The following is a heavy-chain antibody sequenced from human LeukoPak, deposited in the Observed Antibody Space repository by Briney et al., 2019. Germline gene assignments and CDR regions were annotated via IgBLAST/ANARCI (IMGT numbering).Heavy chain of an antibody. Sequence: ASVTVSCKASGYTFTSYAMHLVRQAPGQRLEWMGWINAGNGNTKYSQKFQGRVTITRDTSASTAYMELSSLRSEDTAVYYCALGSGSYDWWFDPWGQGTLVSVSS. V-gene: IGHV1-3*01. CDR3: ALGSGSYDWWFDP. CDR2: INAGNGNT. CDR1: GYTFTSYA. D-gene: IGHD3-10*01. J-gene: IGHJ5*02.